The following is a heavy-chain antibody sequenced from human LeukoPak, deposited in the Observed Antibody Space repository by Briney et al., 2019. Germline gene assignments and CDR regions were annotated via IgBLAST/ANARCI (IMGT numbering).Heavy chain of an antibody. D-gene: IGHD2-2*01. V-gene: IGHV5-51*01. CDR2: IYPGDSDT. J-gene: IGHJ6*02. CDR1: GCFFTSYW. CDR3: ARRNIVVVPAAMYYYYYGMDV. Sequence: GESLKSSCKGSGCFFTSYWIGWVRRMPGKGLEWMGIIYPGDSDTRYSPSFQGQVTISADKAISTAYLQWSSLKASNTAMYYCARRNIVVVPAAMYYYYYGMDVWGQGTTVTVSS.